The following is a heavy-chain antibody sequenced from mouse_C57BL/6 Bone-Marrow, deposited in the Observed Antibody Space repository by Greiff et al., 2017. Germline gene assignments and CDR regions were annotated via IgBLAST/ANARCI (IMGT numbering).Heavy chain of an antibody. Sequence: VQLQQPGAELVKPGASVKMSCKASGYTFTSYWITWVKQRPGQGLEWIGDIYPGSGSTNYNEKFKSKATLTVDKSSSTAYMQLSSLTSEDSAVYYCARFGYSWYFDVWGTGTTVTVSS. CDR3: ARFGYSWYFDV. CDR2: IYPGSGST. D-gene: IGHD2-3*01. V-gene: IGHV1-55*01. CDR1: GYTFTSYW. J-gene: IGHJ1*03.